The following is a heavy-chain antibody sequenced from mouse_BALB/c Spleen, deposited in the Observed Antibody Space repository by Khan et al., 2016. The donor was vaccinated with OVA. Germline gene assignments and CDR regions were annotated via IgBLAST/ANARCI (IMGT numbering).Heavy chain of an antibody. CDR1: GYTFTSYW. Sequence: QVQLQQPGAELVRPGASVKLSCEASGYTFTSYWMNWVKQSPEQGLEWLGRIDPYDSETHYNQNFKDKAILTVDKSSSTAYMQLSSLTSEDSAVYFLARNPFAYWCQGTLVTVSA. J-gene: IGHJ3*01. CDR3: ARNPFAY. CDR2: IDPYDSET. V-gene: IGHV1-52*01.